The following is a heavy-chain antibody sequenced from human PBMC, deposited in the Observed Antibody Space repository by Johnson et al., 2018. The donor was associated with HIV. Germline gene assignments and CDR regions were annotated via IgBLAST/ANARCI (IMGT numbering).Heavy chain of an antibody. CDR1: GFTFDNYA. D-gene: IGHD1/OR15-1a*01. V-gene: IGHV3-9*01. CDR3: ARAHNWHSDAFDI. Sequence: VQLVESGGGVVQPGRSLRLSCAASGFTFDNYAMHWVRQAPGRGLDWVSGIRWNSGSIGYADSVKGQFTISRDNAKNALYLQLNSLRVEDTALYYCARAHNWHSDAFDIWGQGTMVTVSS. CDR2: IRWNSGSI. J-gene: IGHJ3*02.